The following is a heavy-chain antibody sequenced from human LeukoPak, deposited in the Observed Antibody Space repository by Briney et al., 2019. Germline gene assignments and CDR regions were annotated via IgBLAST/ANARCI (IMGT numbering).Heavy chain of an antibody. CDR2: INPHSGGT. D-gene: IGHD1-26*01. CDR1: GYNFGAYY. J-gene: IGHJ3*02. CDR3: ARTFSSGSHNVGFALAI. Sequence: ASVKVSCKASGYNFGAYYINWVRQAPGQGLELMGWINPHSGGTNFAQSFQSRVTMTSDTSIDTAYLEVHTLTSDDTAVYYCARTFSSGSHNVGFALAIWGQGTRVTVSS. V-gene: IGHV1-2*02.